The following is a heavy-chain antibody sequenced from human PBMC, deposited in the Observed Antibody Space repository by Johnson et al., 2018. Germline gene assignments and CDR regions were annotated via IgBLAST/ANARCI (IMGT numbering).Heavy chain of an antibody. CDR2: ISGSGTPT. D-gene: IGHD6-13*01. CDR1: GFTFNNYA. J-gene: IGHJ3*02. Sequence: QLVESGGGLVQPGGSLRLSCAASGFTFNNYAMNWVRQAPGKGLEWVSVISGSGTPTYYADSAKGRFTISRDNSKNTLYLQMNSLRAEDTAFYYCARDGDPAAANDAFDIWGQGTMVTVSS. CDR3: ARDGDPAAANDAFDI. V-gene: IGHV3-23*04.